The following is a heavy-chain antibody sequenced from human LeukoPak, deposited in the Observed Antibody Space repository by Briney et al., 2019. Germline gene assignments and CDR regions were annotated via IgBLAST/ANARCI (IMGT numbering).Heavy chain of an antibody. Sequence: SETLSLTCAVSGGSISSGGYSWSWIRQPPGKGLEWIGYIYHSGSTYYNPSLKSRVTISVDRSKNQFSLKLSSVTAADTAVYYCARGWEYYYGWGSCYFDYWGQGTLVTVSS. CDR3: ARGWEYYYGWGSCYFDY. J-gene: IGHJ4*02. D-gene: IGHD3-10*01. CDR2: IYHSGST. CDR1: GGSISSGGYS. V-gene: IGHV4-30-2*01.